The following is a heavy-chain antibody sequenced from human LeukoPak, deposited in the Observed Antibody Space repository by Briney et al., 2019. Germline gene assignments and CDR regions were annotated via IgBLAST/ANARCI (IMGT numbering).Heavy chain of an antibody. D-gene: IGHD4-11*01. CDR2: ISGSGGST. CDR1: GFTFSSYG. V-gene: IGHV3-23*01. J-gene: IGHJ4*02. Sequence: GGTLRLSCAASGFTFSSYGMSWVRQAPGKGLEWVSAISGSGGSTYYADSVKGRFTISRDNSKSTLYIQMNSLRAEDTAVYYCASSHYGRPNDYWGQGTLVTVSS. CDR3: ASSHYGRPNDY.